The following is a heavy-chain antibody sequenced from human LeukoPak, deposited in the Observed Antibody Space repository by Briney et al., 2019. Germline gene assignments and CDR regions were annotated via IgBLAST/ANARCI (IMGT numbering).Heavy chain of an antibody. Sequence: SSETLSLTCTVSGGSISSYYWSWIRQPAGKGLEWIGRIYSSGRINYNPSLKSRVTMSVDTSKNLFSLKLTSVTAADTVVYYCASNFDSIWGQGTMVTVSS. D-gene: IGHD3-9*01. CDR2: IYSSGRI. J-gene: IGHJ3*02. V-gene: IGHV4-4*07. CDR3: ASNFDSI. CDR1: GGSISSYY.